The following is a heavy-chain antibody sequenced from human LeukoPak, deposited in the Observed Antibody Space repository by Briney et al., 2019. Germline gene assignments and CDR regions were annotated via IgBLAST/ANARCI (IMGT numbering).Heavy chain of an antibody. V-gene: IGHV3-21*01. J-gene: IGHJ4*02. Sequence: PGGSLRLSCAASGFTFSSYSMNWVRQAPGKGLEWVSSISSSSSYIYYADSVKGRFTISRDNAKNSLYLQMNSLRAEDTAVYYCASHYSSSLRDYFDYWGQGTLVTVSS. CDR1: GFTFSSYS. D-gene: IGHD6-6*01. CDR2: ISSSSSYI. CDR3: ASHYSSSLRDYFDY.